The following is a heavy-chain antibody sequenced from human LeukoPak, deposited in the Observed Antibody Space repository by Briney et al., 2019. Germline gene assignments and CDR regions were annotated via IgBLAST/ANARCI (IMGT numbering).Heavy chain of an antibody. CDR3: ARGKGDYAIYDY. V-gene: IGHV4-4*07. Sequence: SETLSLPCTVSGGSISSHYCSWIRQPAGKGLEWIARIYTSGSTNYNPSITSRVTISVDKSKNQFSLKLSSVTAADTAVYFCARGKGDYAIYDYWGQGTLVTVSS. D-gene: IGHD4-17*01. J-gene: IGHJ4*02. CDR2: IYTSGST. CDR1: GGSISSHY.